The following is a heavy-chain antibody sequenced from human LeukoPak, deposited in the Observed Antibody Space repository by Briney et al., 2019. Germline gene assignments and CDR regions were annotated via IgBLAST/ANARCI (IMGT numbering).Heavy chain of an antibody. D-gene: IGHD6-13*01. V-gene: IGHV3-30*18. Sequence: GGSLRLSCAGSGFAFSSYGMHWVRQAPGKGLEWVAVISYDGTNEYYADSVKGRFTISRDNSKNTVYLQMSSLRAEDTAIYYCAKGPDSGYSSRFCDCWGQGTLVTVSS. CDR3: AKGPDSGYSSRFCDC. CDR1: GFAFSSYG. CDR2: ISYDGTNE. J-gene: IGHJ4*02.